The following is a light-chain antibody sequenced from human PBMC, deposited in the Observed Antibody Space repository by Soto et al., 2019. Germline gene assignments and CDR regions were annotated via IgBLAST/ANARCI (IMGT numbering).Light chain of an antibody. Sequence: DIQMTQSPSTLSASVGDRVTITCRASQSISSWFAWYQQKPGTAPKLLIYDASSLESGVPSRFSGSGSGTEFTLTISSLQPDDFATYYCQQYNSYPWTFGQGTKVEIK. CDR1: QSISSW. CDR2: DAS. V-gene: IGKV1-5*01. CDR3: QQYNSYPWT. J-gene: IGKJ1*01.